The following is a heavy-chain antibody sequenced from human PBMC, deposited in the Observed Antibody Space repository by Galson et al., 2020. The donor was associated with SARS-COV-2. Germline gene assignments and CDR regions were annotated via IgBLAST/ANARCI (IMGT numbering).Heavy chain of an antibody. Sequence: ASVTVSCKASGYTSTSYYIHWVRQAPGQGLEWMGIINPSGGATTYAQKFQGRVTMTRDTSTSTVYMELSSLRSEDTAVYYCARDSQGGNDYNYLLFWGQGTLVTVSS. V-gene: IGHV1-46*01. CDR1: GYTSTSYY. J-gene: IGHJ4*02. D-gene: IGHD4-4*01. CDR3: ARDSQGGNDYNYLLF. CDR2: INPSGGAT.